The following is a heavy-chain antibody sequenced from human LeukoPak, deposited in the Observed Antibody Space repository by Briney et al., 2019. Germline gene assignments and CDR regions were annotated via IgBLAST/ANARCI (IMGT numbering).Heavy chain of an antibody. V-gene: IGHV4-34*01. CDR3: ARWEDAFDI. CDR2: INHGGST. Sequence: SETLSLTCAVYGGSFSGYYWSWIRQPPGKGLEWIGEINHGGSTNYNPSLKSRVTISVDTSKNQFSLKLSSVTAADTAVYYCARWEDAFDIWGQGTMVTDSS. J-gene: IGHJ3*02. D-gene: IGHD1-26*01. CDR1: GGSFSGYY.